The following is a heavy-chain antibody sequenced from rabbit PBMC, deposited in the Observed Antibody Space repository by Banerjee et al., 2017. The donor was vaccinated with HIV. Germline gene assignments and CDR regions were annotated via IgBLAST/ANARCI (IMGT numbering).Heavy chain of an antibody. V-gene: IGHV1S40*01. CDR3: ARGSGWGATRLDL. J-gene: IGHJ6*01. CDR1: GFSFSSSHW. D-gene: IGHD4-1*01. Sequence: QSLEESGGDLVKPGASLTLTCKASGFSFSSSHWMCWVRQAPGKGLEWIGYINTGSSITDYASWVNGRFTISKTSSTTVTLQMTSLTAADTATYFCARGSGWGATRLDLWGPGTLVTVS. CDR2: INTGSSIT.